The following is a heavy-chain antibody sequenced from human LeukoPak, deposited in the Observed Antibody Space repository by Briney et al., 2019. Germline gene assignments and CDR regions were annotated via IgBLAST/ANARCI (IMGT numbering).Heavy chain of an antibody. J-gene: IGHJ4*02. CDR1: GFTFSSYW. V-gene: IGHV3-74*01. CDR3: AKDRLGDYGGFDY. D-gene: IGHD4-17*01. CDR2: INTDGSST. Sequence: GGSLRLSCAASGFTFSSYWMHWVRQAPGKGLVWVSRINTDGSSTSYADSVKGRFTISRDNAKNSLYLQMNSLRAEDTALYYCAKDRLGDYGGFDYWGQGTLVTVSS.